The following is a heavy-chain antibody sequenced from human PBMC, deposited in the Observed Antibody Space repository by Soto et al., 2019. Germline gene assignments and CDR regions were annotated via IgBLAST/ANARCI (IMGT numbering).Heavy chain of an antibody. CDR3: ARDSRVFPDCSRGGFDY. CDR2: ISSSSYI. D-gene: IGHD2-15*01. Sequence: RGSLRRSCAASGFTFSSHSMNWVRQAPGKRPEWVSSISSSSYIYYAHPLKGRFTISRDNAKNSLYLQMNSPRAEDTAVYYCARDSRVFPDCSRGGFDYWGQVTMGTFSS. V-gene: IGHV3-21*01. J-gene: IGHJ4*02. CDR1: GFTFSSHS.